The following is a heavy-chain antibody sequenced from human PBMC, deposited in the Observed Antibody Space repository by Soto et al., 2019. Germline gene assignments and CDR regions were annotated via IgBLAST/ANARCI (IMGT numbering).Heavy chain of an antibody. D-gene: IGHD6-6*01. Sequence: GGSLRLSCAASGFTFSSYDMHWVRQATGKGLEWVSAIGTAGDTYYPGSVKGRFTISRENAKNSLYLQMNSLRAEDTAVYYCARGALDSSSSLLYYSYGMDVWGQGTTVPVSS. CDR2: IGTAGDT. V-gene: IGHV3-13*01. CDR3: ARGALDSSSSLLYYSYGMDV. J-gene: IGHJ6*02. CDR1: GFTFSSYD.